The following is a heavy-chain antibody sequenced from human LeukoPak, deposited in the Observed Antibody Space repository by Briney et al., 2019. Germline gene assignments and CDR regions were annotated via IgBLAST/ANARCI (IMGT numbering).Heavy chain of an antibody. CDR3: ARGAAGYYKRYYYGMDV. V-gene: IGHV1-18*04. CDR2: ISAYNGNT. Sequence: ASVKVSCKASGYTFTSYGISWVRQAPGQGLEWMVWISAYNGNTNYAQKLQGRVTMTTDTSTSTAYMELRSLRSDDTAVYYCARGAAGYYKRYYYGMDVWGKGTTVTVSS. CDR1: GYTFTSYG. J-gene: IGHJ6*04. D-gene: IGHD3-9*01.